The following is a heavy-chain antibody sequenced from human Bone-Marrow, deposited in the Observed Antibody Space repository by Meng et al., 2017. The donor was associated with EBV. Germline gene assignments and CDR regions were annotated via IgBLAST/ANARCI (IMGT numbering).Heavy chain of an antibody. Sequence: QADLQVTGPGLCQHSDTMSITCALPGVSISSTCVWSWVRQPQGRGLEWLGQIYQSGSTNYNPSLKSRVIISVDKSKNQFSLRLTSVTAADTAVYSCARAYSYGSRDLPGHWGLGTLVTVSS. J-gene: IGHJ1*01. CDR3: ARAYSYGSRDLPGH. D-gene: IGHD3-10*01. CDR2: IYQSGST. CDR1: GVSISSTCV. V-gene: IGHV4-4*02.